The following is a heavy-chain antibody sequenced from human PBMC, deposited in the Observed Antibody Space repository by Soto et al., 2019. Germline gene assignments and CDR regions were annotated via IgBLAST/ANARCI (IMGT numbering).Heavy chain of an antibody. CDR2: IYDSGSP. CDR1: GGSISVYY. CDR3: ARGVGSSPPRY. Sequence: PSETLSLTCTISGGSISVYYWSWIRQSPGQGLERIGYIYDSGSPYYKPSLKTRVTISADTSKNQISLKMTSATDADTAVYFCARGVGSSPPRYWGRGTLVTVSS. D-gene: IGHD3-9*01. V-gene: IGHV4-59*01. J-gene: IGHJ4*02.